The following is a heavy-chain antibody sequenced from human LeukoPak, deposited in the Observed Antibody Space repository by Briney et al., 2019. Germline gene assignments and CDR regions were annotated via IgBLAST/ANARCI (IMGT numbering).Heavy chain of an antibody. CDR3: ARVGYCSRGVCYNYDY. D-gene: IGHD2-8*01. V-gene: IGHV1-2*02. CDR2: INPNTGGT. CDR1: GYTLTSFY. J-gene: IGHJ4*02. Sequence: ASVKVSCKASGYTLTSFYIHWVRQAPGQGFEWMGWINPNTGGTNYAQKFKGRVLMTRDTSIRTAYLELSSLKSDDTAVYYCARVGYCSRGVCYNYDYWGQGAQVTVSS.